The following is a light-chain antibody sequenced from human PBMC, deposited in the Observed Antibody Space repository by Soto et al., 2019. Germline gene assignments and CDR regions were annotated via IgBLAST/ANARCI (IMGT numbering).Light chain of an antibody. V-gene: IGLV1-40*01. J-gene: IGLJ2*01. CDR1: SSNIGAGYD. Sequence: QSVLTQPPSVSGAPGQRVTISCTGSSSNIGAGYDVHGYQQLPRTAPKLLIYGTSNRPSGVPDRFSGSKSGTSASLAITGLQAEDEADYYCQSYDSSLSAVVFGGGTKVTVL. CDR2: GTS. CDR3: QSYDSSLSAVV.